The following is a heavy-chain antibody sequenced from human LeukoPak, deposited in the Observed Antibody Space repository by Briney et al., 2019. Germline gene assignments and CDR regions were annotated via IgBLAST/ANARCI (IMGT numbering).Heavy chain of an antibody. CDR2: ISAYNGNT. D-gene: IGHD6-13*01. V-gene: IGHV1-18*01. J-gene: IGHJ4*02. CDR1: GYTFTSYG. CDR3: ARDSGAGYSRIDEG. Sequence: ASVKVSCKPSGYTFTSYGISWVRQAPGQGLEWMRWISAYNGNTNYAQKLQGRVTMTTDTSTSTAYMELRSLRSDDTAVYYCARDSGAGYSRIDEGWGQGTLVTVSS.